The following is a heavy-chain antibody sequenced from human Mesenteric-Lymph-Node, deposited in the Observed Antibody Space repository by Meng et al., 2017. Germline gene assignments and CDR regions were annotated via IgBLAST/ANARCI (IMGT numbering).Heavy chain of an antibody. CDR1: GGSFSGYY. D-gene: IGHD6-19*01. CDR3: ASFPPPGKQWLVTDY. V-gene: IGHV4-34*01. J-gene: IGHJ4*02. Sequence: QGQLQQCGAVLLKSSETLSLTCAVYGGSFSGYYWSWIRQPPGKGLEWIGEINHSGSTNYNPSLKSRVTISVDKSKNQFSLKLSSVTAADTAVYYCASFPPPGKQWLVTDYWGQGTLVTVSS. CDR2: INHSGST.